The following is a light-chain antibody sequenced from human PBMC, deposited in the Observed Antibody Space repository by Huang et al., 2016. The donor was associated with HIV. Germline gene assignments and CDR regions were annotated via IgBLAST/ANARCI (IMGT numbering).Light chain of an antibody. CDR1: QNINTF. CDR3: QQTYRTPYT. V-gene: IGKV1-39*01. J-gene: IGKJ2*01. Sequence: DIQMTQSPSSLSTFDGDRVTITCRASQNINTFLHWYQEKPGKAPRLLIYSASSLEHGVPSRFSGSASGTEFTLTVSSVQPDDSATYYCQQTYRTPYTFGQGTKLDI. CDR2: SAS.